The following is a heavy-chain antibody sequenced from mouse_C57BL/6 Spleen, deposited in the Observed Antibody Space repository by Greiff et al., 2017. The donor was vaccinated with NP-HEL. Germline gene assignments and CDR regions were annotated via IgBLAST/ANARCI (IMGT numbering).Heavy chain of an antibody. CDR2: IYPGDGAT. Sequence: QVQLQQSGPELVKPGASVKISCKASGYAFSSSWMNWVKQRPGKGLEWIGRIYPGDGATNYNGKFKGKATLTADKSSSTAYMQLSSLTSEDSAVYFCARGNSNYPYWGQGTLVTVSA. CDR3: ARGNSNYPY. CDR1: GYAFSSSW. D-gene: IGHD2-5*01. V-gene: IGHV1-82*01. J-gene: IGHJ3*01.